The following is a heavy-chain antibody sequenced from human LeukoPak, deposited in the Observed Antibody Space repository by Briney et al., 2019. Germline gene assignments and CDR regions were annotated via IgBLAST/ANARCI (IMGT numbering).Heavy chain of an antibody. D-gene: IGHD1-7*01. J-gene: IGHJ4*02. CDR2: IHYSGST. V-gene: IGHV4-39*01. CDR1: GGSISSSSYY. CDR3: ARQRETGHPTTLDY. Sequence: PSETLSLTCTVSGGSISSSSYYWGWIRQPPGMGLEWIGSIHYSGSTYYNPSLKSRVTISVDTSKNQFSLKLSSVTAADTAVYYWARQRETGHPTTLDYWGQGTLVTVSS.